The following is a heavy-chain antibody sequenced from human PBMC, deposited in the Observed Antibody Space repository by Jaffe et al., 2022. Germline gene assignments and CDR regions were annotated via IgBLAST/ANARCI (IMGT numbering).Heavy chain of an antibody. Sequence: QVQLVESGGGVVQPGGSLRLSCAASGFTFSSYGMHWVRQAPGKGLEWVAFIRYDGSNKYYADSVKGRFTISRDNSKNTLYLQMNSLRAEDTAVYYCAKEADHLGAWLDYWGQGTLVTVSS. CDR1: GFTFSSYG. J-gene: IGHJ4*02. V-gene: IGHV3-30*02. CDR3: AKEADHLGAWLDY. CDR2: IRYDGSNK.